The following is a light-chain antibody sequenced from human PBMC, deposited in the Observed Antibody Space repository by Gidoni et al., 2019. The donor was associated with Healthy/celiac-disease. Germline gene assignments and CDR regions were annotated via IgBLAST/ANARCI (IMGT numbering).Light chain of an antibody. Sequence: QSPSSLSASVGDRVTITCRASQSISSYLNWYQQKPGKAPKLLIYAASSLQSGVPSRFSGRGSGTDFTLTISSLQPEDFATYYCQQSYSTPWTFGQGTKVEIK. CDR2: AAS. V-gene: IGKV1-39*01. J-gene: IGKJ1*01. CDR3: QQSYSTPWT. CDR1: QSISSY.